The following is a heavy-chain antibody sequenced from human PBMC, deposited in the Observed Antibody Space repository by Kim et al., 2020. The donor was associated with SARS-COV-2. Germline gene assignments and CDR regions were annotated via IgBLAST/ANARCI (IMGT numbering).Heavy chain of an antibody. CDR1: GFTFSSYA. D-gene: IGHD2-2*01. Sequence: GGSLRLSCAASGFTFSSYAMSWVRQAPGKGLEWVSAISGSGGSTYYADSVKGRFTISRDNSKNTLYLQMNSLRAEDTAVYYCAKGRYCSSTSCIGGYFDLWGRGTLVTVSS. J-gene: IGHJ2*01. CDR2: ISGSGGST. CDR3: AKGRYCSSTSCIGGYFDL. V-gene: IGHV3-23*01.